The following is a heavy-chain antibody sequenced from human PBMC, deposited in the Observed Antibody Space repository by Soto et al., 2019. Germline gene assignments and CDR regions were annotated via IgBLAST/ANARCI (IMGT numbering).Heavy chain of an antibody. CDR1: GFTFINYA. CDR2: ISGGGDRT. D-gene: IGHD2-2*01. Sequence: EVQLLESGGGLVQPGGSLRLSCVGSGFTFINYAMNWVRQTPGKGLEGVSTISGGGDRTFDADTVKGRFTISRDNSKNTVHLPMNSLRAYDTAVYSCARKVLGSTSRPDWWYFELWRRGTLVTVSP. CDR3: ARKVLGSTSRPDWWYFEL. J-gene: IGHJ2*01. V-gene: IGHV3-23*01.